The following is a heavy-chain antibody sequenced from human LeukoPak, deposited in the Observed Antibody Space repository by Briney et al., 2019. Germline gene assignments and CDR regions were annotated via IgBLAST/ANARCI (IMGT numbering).Heavy chain of an antibody. J-gene: IGHJ3*02. CDR2: MYYSSGNT. CDR1: GGSISSNTCY. Sequence: SETLSLTCTVSGGSISSNTCYWGWIRQPPGKGLEWIGSMYYSSGNTYYNPSLKSRVTISVDTSKNQFSLKLSSVTAADTAVYYCAKSNGYGLIDIWGQGTMVTVSS. V-gene: IGHV4-39*07. D-gene: IGHD3-22*01. CDR3: AKSNGYGLIDI.